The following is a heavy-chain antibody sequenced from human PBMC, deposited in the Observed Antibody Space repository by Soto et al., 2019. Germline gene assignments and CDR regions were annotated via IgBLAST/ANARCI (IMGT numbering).Heavy chain of an antibody. CDR3: ARDLVGAVAGTHYYGMDV. J-gene: IGHJ6*02. Sequence: ASVKVSCKASGGTFISYAISWVRQAPGQGLEWMGGIIPIFGTANYAQKFQGRVTITADESTSTAYMELSSLRSEDTAVYYCARDLVGAVAGTHYYGMDVWGQGTTVTVSS. CDR1: GGTFISYA. D-gene: IGHD6-19*01. V-gene: IGHV1-69*13. CDR2: IIPIFGTA.